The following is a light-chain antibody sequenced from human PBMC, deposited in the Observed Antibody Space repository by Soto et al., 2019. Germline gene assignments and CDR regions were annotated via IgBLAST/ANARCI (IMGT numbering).Light chain of an antibody. J-gene: IGKJ4*01. CDR2: KTS. CDR3: QQYADWPLT. Sequence: IVMTQSPATVSVSPGESASLSCRASRTIGTNLGWYQQKLGQAPRLLISKTSTRATGVPARFSGSGSGSEFTLTITSLQSEDIAVYYCQQYADWPLTFGGGTKVDIK. CDR1: RTIGTN. V-gene: IGKV3-15*01.